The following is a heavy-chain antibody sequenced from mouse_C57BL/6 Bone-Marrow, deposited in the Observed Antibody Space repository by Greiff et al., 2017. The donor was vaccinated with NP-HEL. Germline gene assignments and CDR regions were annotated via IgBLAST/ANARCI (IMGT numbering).Heavy chain of an antibody. CDR2: INPGSGGT. CDR1: GYAFTNYL. Sequence: QVHVKQSGAELVRPGTSVKVSCKASGYAFTNYLIEWVKQRPGQGLEWIGVINPGSGGTNYNEKFKGKATLTADKSSSTAYMQLSSLTSEDSAVYFCAREGQRGHAYWGQGTLVTVSA. D-gene: IGHD3-3*01. V-gene: IGHV1-54*01. CDR3: AREGQRGHAY. J-gene: IGHJ3*01.